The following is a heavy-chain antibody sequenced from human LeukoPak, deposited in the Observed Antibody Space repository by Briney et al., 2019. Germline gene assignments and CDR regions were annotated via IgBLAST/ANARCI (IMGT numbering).Heavy chain of an antibody. V-gene: IGHV4-59*01. CDR1: GGSISSYY. CDR3: ARRNKFSSGWFVIDY. D-gene: IGHD6-19*01. CDR2: IYYSGST. Sequence: PSETLSLTCTVSGGSISSYYWSWIRQPPGKGLEWIGYIYYSGSTNYNPSLKSRVTISVDTSKNQFPLKLSSVTAADTAVYYCARRNKFSSGWFVIDYWGQGTLVTVSS. J-gene: IGHJ4*02.